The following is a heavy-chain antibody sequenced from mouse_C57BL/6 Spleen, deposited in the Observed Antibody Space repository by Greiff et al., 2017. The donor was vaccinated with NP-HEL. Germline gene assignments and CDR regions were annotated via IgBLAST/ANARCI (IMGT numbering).Heavy chain of an antibody. V-gene: IGHV1-64*01. CDR1: GYTFTSYW. Sequence: VQLQQPGAELVKPGASVKLSCKASGYTFTSYWMHWVKQRPGQGLEWIGMIHPNSGSTNYNEKFKSKATLTVDKSSSTAYMQLSSLTSEDSAVYYSAKEITTVVAHFDDWGQGTTLTVAS. CDR2: IHPNSGST. J-gene: IGHJ2*01. D-gene: IGHD1-1*01. CDR3: AKEITTVVAHFDD.